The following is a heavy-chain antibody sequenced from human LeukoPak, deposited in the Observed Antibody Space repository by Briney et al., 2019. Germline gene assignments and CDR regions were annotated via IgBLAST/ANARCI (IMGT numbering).Heavy chain of an antibody. CDR3: SYSRSPPGRGAFDI. J-gene: IGHJ3*02. V-gene: IGHV3-53*01. D-gene: IGHD5-18*01. Sequence: GGSLRLSCAASGFTDSSNSMSWVRQAPGKGLEWVSVIYSDGTTFYAHSVKGRFTISRDNSEHTLYLKMDSLRAEDAAVYYCSYSRSPPGRGAFDIWGQGTMVTVSS. CDR2: IYSDGTT. CDR1: GFTDSSNS.